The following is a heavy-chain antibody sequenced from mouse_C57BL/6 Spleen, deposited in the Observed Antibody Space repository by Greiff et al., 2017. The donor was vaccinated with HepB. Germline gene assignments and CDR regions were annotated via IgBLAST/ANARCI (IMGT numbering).Heavy chain of an antibody. CDR3: ARSDYDYDLYYFDY. Sequence: EVQLQQSGPELVKPGASVKIPCKASGYTFTDYNMDWVKQSHGKSLEWIGDINPNNGGTIYNEKFKGKATVTVDKSSSTAYMERRSLTSEDTAVYYCARSDYDYDLYYFDYWGQGTTLTVSS. CDR1: GYTFTDYN. J-gene: IGHJ2*01. CDR2: INPNNGGT. D-gene: IGHD2-4*01. V-gene: IGHV1-18*01.